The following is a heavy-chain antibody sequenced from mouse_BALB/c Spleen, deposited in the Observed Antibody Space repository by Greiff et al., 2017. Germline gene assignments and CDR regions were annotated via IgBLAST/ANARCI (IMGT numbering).Heavy chain of an antibody. CDR2: ISYSGST. CDR3: ATHYTDYYAMDY. Sequence: EVKLLESGPGLVKPSQSLSLTCTVTGYSITSDYAWNWIRQFPGNKLEWMGYISYSGSTSYNPSLKSRISITRDTSKNQFFLQLNSVTTEDTATYYCATHYTDYYAMDYWGQGTSVTVSS. V-gene: IGHV3-2*02. D-gene: IGHD2-12*01. J-gene: IGHJ4*01. CDR1: GYSITSDYA.